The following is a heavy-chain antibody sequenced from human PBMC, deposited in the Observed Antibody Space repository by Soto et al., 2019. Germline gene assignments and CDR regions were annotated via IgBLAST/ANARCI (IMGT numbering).Heavy chain of an antibody. CDR2: IIPIFGTA. J-gene: IGHJ6*02. D-gene: IGHD2-15*01. CDR3: ASCSGGSCYEDRYYYGMDV. CDR1: GGTFSSYA. V-gene: IGHV1-69*01. Sequence: QGQLVQSGAEVKKPGSSVKVSCKASGGTFSSYAISWVRQAPGQGLEWMGGIIPIFGTANYAQKFQVRVTITADESTRTAYMELSSLRSEDTAVYYCASCSGGSCYEDRYYYGMDVWGQGTTVTVSS.